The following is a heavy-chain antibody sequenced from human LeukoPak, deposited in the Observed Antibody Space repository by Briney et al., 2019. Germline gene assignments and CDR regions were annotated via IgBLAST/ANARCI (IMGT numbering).Heavy chain of an antibody. CDR1: GGSIIRSSYY. V-gene: IGHV4-39*07. J-gene: IGHJ3*02. D-gene: IGHD3-22*01. CDR3: ASTEYYYDSSVGAFDI. CDR2: IYYSDSGTM. Sequence: SSETLSLTCTVSGGSIIRSSYYWGWIRQSPGKGLEWIGSIYYSDSGTMYYNPSLKSRVTMSADTSKNQFSLRVSSVTAADTAVYYCASTEYYYDSSVGAFDIWGQGTMVTVSS.